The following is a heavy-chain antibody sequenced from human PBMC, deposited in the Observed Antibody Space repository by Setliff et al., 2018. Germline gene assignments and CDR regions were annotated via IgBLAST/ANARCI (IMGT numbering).Heavy chain of an antibody. CDR1: GGSLSDYY. CDR2: INQSGST. CDR3: ARSGYYDFWSGFLNDAFDI. V-gene: IGHV4-34*01. D-gene: IGHD3-3*01. J-gene: IGHJ3*02. Sequence: SETLSLTCGGYGGSLSDYYWSWIRQPPGKGLEWIGEINQSGSTTYNPSLKGRVTISMDTSKNQFSLKLTSVTAADTAVYYCARSGYYDFWSGFLNDAFDIWGQGTMVTVSS.